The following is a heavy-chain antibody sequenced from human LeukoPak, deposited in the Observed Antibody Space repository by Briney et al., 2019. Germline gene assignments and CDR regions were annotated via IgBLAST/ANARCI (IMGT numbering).Heavy chain of an antibody. D-gene: IGHD5-18*01. CDR1: GYTFTSYD. CDR3: ARGAYSQSNYYMDV. J-gene: IGHJ6*03. V-gene: IGHV1-8*03. CDR2: MNPNSGNT. Sequence: ASVKVSCKASGYTFTSYDINWVRQATAQGLEWMGWMNPNSGNTGYAQKFQGRVTITRNTSISTAYMELSSLRSEDTAVYYCARGAYSQSNYYMDVWGKGTTVTVSS.